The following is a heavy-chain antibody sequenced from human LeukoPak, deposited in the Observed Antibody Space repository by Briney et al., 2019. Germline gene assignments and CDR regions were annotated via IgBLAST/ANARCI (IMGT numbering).Heavy chain of an antibody. Sequence: GSLRLSCTASGFSFSGHWMHWARQLPGKGLVWVSRISPAGSTTSYADSVKGRFTVSRDNAKNTLYLQVNNLRAEDTAVYYCARGPNSNWSGLDFWGQGTLLTVSS. CDR3: ARGPNSNWSGLDF. D-gene: IGHD6-6*01. CDR1: GFSFSGHW. V-gene: IGHV3-74*01. J-gene: IGHJ4*02. CDR2: ISPAGSTT.